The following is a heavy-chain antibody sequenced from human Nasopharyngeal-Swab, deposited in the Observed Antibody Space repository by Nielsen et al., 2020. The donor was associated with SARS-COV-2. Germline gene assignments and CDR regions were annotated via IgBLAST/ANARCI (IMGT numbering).Heavy chain of an antibody. Sequence: GGSLRLSCAASGFTFSSYAMSWVRQAPGKGLEWVSAISGSGGSTYHADSVKGRFTISRDNSKNTLYLQMNSLRAEDTAVYYCAKDQSRNFCYYDSSGKNAFDIWGQGTMVTVSS. CDR2: ISGSGGST. CDR3: AKDQSRNFCYYDSSGKNAFDI. V-gene: IGHV3-23*01. CDR1: GFTFSSYA. J-gene: IGHJ3*02. D-gene: IGHD3-22*01.